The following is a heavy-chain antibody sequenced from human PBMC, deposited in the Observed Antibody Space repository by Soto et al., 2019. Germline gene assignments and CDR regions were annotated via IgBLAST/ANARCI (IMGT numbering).Heavy chain of an antibody. CDR3: ARVGTTVNIEGLDY. V-gene: IGHV1-8*01. CDR2: MNPNSGNT. D-gene: IGHD4-17*01. CDR1: GYTFTSYD. Sequence: QVQLVQSGAEVKKPGASVKVSCKASGYTFTSYDINWVRQATGQGLEWMGWMNPNSGNTGYAQKFQGRVTITRNTXXSTAYMELSSLRSEDTAVYYCARVGTTVNIEGLDYWGQGTLVTVSS. J-gene: IGHJ4*02.